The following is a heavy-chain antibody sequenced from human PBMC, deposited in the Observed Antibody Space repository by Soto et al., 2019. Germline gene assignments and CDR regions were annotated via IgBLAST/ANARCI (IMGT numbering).Heavy chain of an antibody. D-gene: IGHD4-17*01. CDR3: ARGIKYGAYSRWFDP. Sequence: QVQLVQSGAEVKKPGASVKVSCKASGYTFTSYDINWVRQATGQGLEYLGWMNPNSGNTGYVQKFQARVTITRDTSISTAYMELSSLRSEDSAVYFCARGIKYGAYSRWFDPWAQGTLVTVSS. CDR2: MNPNSGNT. V-gene: IGHV1-8*01. CDR1: GYTFTSYD. J-gene: IGHJ5*02.